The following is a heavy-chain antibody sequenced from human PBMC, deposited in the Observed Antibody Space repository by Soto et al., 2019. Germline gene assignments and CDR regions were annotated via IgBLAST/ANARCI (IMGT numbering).Heavy chain of an antibody. D-gene: IGHD2-2*01. Sequence: PGGSLRLSCTASGFTFGSYGMQWVRQAPGKGLEWVAVISYDGSNKYYADSVKGRFTISRDNSKNTLYLQMNSLRAEDTAVYYCAKSVVGCSSTSCYLYYYYGMDVWGQGTTVTVS. V-gene: IGHV3-30*18. CDR3: AKSVVGCSSTSCYLYYYYGMDV. J-gene: IGHJ6*02. CDR2: ISYDGSNK. CDR1: GFTFGSYG.